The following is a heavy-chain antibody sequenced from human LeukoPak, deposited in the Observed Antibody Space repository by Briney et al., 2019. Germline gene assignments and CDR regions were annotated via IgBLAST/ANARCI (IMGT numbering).Heavy chain of an antibody. D-gene: IGHD4-17*01. Sequence: SETLSLTCAVYGGSFSGYYWSWIRQPPGKGLEWIGEINHSGSTNYNPSLKSRVTISVDTSKNQFSLKLSSVTAADTAVYYCARVKYYGDYLSYDYWGQGTLVTVSS. CDR2: INHSGST. V-gene: IGHV4-34*01. CDR1: GGSFSGYY. J-gene: IGHJ4*02. CDR3: ARVKYYGDYLSYDY.